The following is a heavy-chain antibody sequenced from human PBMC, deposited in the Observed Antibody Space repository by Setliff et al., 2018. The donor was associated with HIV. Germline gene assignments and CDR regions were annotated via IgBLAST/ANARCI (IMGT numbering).Heavy chain of an antibody. CDR2: IYSGSI. CDR3: AKDISSWSLEYFHH. CDR1: GFTFSIYA. Sequence: GGSLRLSCATSGFTFSIYAMHWVRQAPGKGLEWVSVIYSGSIGYGDSVKGRFTISRDNSKNSLYLQMNSLRAEDTAFYYCAKDISSWSLEYFHHWGQGTLVTVSS. J-gene: IGHJ1*01. D-gene: IGHD6-13*01. V-gene: IGHV3-9*01.